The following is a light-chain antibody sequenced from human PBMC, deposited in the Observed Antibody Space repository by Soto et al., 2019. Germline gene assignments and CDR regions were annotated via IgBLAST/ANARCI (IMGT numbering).Light chain of an antibody. Sequence: EILMTQSPSTLSVSPGERVTLSCRASENVYNYLAWYQQIPGQPPRLLIYDASNRAAGVPARFSGSGSGTDFTLTISSLEPEDFEVYYCQQRNDWPRTFGQGTKVDIK. CDR1: ENVYNY. V-gene: IGKV3-11*01. CDR3: QQRNDWPRT. CDR2: DAS. J-gene: IGKJ1*01.